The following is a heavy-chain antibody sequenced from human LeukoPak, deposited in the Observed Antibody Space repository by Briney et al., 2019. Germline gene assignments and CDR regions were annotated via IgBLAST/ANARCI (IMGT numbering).Heavy chain of an antibody. V-gene: IGHV3-48*03. CDR3: ARLGITYYDILTPLDY. CDR2: ISSSGSTI. Sequence: TGGSLRLSCAASGFTFSSYAMSWVRRAPGKGLEWVSYISSSGSTIYYADSVKGRFTISRDNAKNSLYLQMNSLRAEDTAVYYCARLGITYYDILTPLDYWGQGTLVTVSS. D-gene: IGHD3-9*01. CDR1: GFTFSSYA. J-gene: IGHJ4*02.